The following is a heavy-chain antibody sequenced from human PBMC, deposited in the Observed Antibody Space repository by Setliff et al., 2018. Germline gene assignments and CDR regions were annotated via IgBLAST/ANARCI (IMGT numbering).Heavy chain of an antibody. J-gene: IGHJ6*03. CDR2: IIPFFGVA. CDR3: ARNAITGSTRKYYYYMDV. CDR1: GDIFSRYV. V-gene: IGHV1-69*13. D-gene: IGHD1-7*01. Sequence: GASVKVSCKASGDIFSRYVITWVRQAPGQGLEWMGGIIPFFGVAKYAQKFQARVSITADESTSTAYMELSSLRSDDTAVYYCARNAITGSTRKYYYYMDVWGQGTTVTVSS.